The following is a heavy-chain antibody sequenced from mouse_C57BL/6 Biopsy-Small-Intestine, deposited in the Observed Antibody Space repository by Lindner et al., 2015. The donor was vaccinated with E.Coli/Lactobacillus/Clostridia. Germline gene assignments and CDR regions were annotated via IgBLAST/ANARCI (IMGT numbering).Heavy chain of an antibody. V-gene: IGHV1-81*01. Sequence: SVKVSCKASGGTFSSYAISWVRQAPGQGLEWMGGIIPIFGTANYAQKFQGRVTITADESTSTAYMELSSLRSEDTAVYYCARAKDGYNNFDYWGQGTLVTVSS. CDR3: ARAKDGYNNFDY. CDR1: GGTFSSYA. D-gene: IGHD2-3*01. CDR2: IIPIFGTA. J-gene: IGHJ4*01.